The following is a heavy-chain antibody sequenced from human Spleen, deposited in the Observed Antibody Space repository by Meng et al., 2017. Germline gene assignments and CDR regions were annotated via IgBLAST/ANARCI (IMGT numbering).Heavy chain of an antibody. J-gene: IGHJ4*02. CDR2: IIPNSGDT. D-gene: IGHD6-13*01. V-gene: IGHV1-2*06. Sequence: QVQLVHSGAELKKPGASVKVSCKPSGYTFAAYWIHWLRQAPGQGLEWMGHIIPNSGDTLYAPKFQGRVSMTADTSIGTAYVELSGLRSDDTAMYYCARDEDISAAGKLFGDYWGQGTLVTVSS. CDR1: GYTFAAYW. CDR3: ARDEDISAAGKLFGDY.